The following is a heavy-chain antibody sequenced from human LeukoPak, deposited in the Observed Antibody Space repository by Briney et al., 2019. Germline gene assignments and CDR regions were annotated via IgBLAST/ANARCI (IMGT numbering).Heavy chain of an antibody. Sequence: SETLSLTCTVSGGSISSYYGSWIRQPAGKGLEWIGHISTSGSTNYNPSLKSRVTMSVDASKNQLSLKVSSVTAADTAVYYCARDYYDLLTGYYRFDYWGQGTLVTVSS. D-gene: IGHD3-9*01. CDR2: ISTSGST. J-gene: IGHJ4*02. CDR3: ARDYYDLLTGYYRFDY. CDR1: GGSISSYY. V-gene: IGHV4-4*07.